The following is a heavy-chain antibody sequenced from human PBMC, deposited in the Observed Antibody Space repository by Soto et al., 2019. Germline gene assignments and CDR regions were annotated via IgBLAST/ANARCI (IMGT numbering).Heavy chain of an antibody. J-gene: IGHJ4*02. CDR3: AGGIASDGTRFDC. CDR1: SGSINSSNW. CDR2: IYHSGYT. Sequence: QVQLQESGPGLVKPSGTLSLTCAVSSGSINSSNWWTWVRQPPGKGLEWIGEIYHSGYTNYNQSLKSRVTISIDKSKNHFSLRLNSVTAADTAVYYCAGGIASDGTRFDCWGQGTLVTVSS. V-gene: IGHV4-4*02. D-gene: IGHD6-13*01.